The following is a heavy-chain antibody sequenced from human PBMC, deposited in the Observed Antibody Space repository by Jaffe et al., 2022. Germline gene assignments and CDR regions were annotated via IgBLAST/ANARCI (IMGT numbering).Heavy chain of an antibody. CDR1: GFTFGDYA. J-gene: IGHJ4*02. CDR3: TRPLTYYDILTGYCIDY. CDR2: IRSKAYGGTT. D-gene: IGHD3-9*01. V-gene: IGHV3-49*04. Sequence: EVQLVESGGGLVQPGRSLRLSCTASGFTFGDYAMSWVRQAPGKGLEWVGFIRSKAYGGTTEYAASVKGRFTISRDDSKSIAYLQMNSLKTEDTAVYYCTRPLTYYDILTGYCIDYWGQGTLVTVSS.